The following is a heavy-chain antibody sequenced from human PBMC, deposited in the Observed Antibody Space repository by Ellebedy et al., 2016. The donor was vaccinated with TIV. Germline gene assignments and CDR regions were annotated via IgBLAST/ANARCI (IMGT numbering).Heavy chain of an antibody. CDR3: ARKYRFFYGLDV. CDR2: ISRFSDTI. Sequence: PGGSLRLSCTASQFTFVNYELKWVRQAPGKGLEWISDISRFSDTIYYAESVRGRFSISRDNSKNTLELQMNNLTAGDTAVYYCARKYRFFYGLDVWGQGTTVTVSS. J-gene: IGHJ6*02. V-gene: IGHV3-48*03. D-gene: IGHD2-2*02. CDR1: QFTFVNYE.